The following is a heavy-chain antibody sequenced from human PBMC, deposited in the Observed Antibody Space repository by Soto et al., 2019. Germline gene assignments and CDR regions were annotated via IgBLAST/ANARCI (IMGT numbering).Heavy chain of an antibody. Sequence: EVQLVESGGGLVKPGGSLRLSCAASGFTFSSYSMNWVRQAPGKGLEWVSSISSSSSYIYYADSVKGRFTISRDNAKNSLYLQMNSLRAEETAVYYCAREYSSGWFYSDYWGQGTLVTVSS. V-gene: IGHV3-21*01. D-gene: IGHD6-19*01. CDR2: ISSSSSYI. J-gene: IGHJ4*02. CDR3: AREYSSGWFYSDY. CDR1: GFTFSSYS.